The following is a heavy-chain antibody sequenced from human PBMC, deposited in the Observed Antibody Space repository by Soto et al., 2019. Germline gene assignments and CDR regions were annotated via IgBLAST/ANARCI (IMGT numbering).Heavy chain of an antibody. Sequence: EVQLLQSGGGLVQPGGSLRLSCAASGFTFTSYSMTWVRQTPGKGLEWVAAVNPGGYSTYYADSVKGRFTISRDNSNKTLSLQMNSLRAEDTAVYYCAKDLRAGSGDDVDYRDQGTLVTVSS. V-gene: IGHV3-23*01. D-gene: IGHD5-12*01. CDR1: GFTFTSYS. J-gene: IGHJ4*02. CDR2: VNPGGYST. CDR3: AKDLRAGSGDDVDY.